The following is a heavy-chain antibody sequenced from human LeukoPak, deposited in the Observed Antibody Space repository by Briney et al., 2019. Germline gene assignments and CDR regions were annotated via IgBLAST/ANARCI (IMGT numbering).Heavy chain of an antibody. D-gene: IGHD3-16*02. Sequence: SETLSLTCAVYGGSFSGYYWSWIRQPPGKGLEWIGEINHSGSTNYNPSLKSRVTISVETSKNQFSLKLSSVTAADTAVYYCARSPRMITFGGVIVKGGIDYWGQGTLVTVSS. V-gene: IGHV4-34*01. CDR1: GGSFSGYY. CDR3: ARSPRMITFGGVIVKGGIDY. J-gene: IGHJ4*02. CDR2: INHSGST.